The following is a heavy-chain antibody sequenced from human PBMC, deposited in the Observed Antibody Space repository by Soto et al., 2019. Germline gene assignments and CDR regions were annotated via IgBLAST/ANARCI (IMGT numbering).Heavy chain of an antibody. J-gene: IGHJ2*01. CDR3: ARVTLLRGWYFDL. CDR2: IGTAGDT. CDR1: GFTFSSYD. V-gene: IGHV3-13*01. Sequence: EVQLVESGGGLVQPGGSLRLSCAASGFTFSSYDMHWVRQATGKGLEWVSAIGTAGDTYYPGSVKGRFTISRENAKNSLYLQMNSPRAGGTAVYYCARVTLLRGWYFDLWGRGTLVTVSS.